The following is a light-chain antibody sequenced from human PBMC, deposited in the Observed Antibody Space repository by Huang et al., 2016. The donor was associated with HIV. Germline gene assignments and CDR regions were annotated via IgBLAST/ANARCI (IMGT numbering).Light chain of an antibody. Sequence: EIVMTQSPASLSVSPGETATLSCRASQSVRSILAWYQQKPGQAPRLLIYGASTRATGIPSRFSGSGSGTEFTLTIKSLKSEDFAVYYCQRYDDWPLTFGGGTKVEMK. CDR3: QRYDDWPLT. CDR1: QSVRSI. V-gene: IGKV3-15*01. J-gene: IGKJ4*01. CDR2: GAS.